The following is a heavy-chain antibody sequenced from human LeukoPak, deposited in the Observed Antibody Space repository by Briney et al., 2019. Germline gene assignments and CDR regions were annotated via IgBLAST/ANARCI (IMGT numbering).Heavy chain of an antibody. CDR3: ARFSSSWENDAFDI. V-gene: IGHV1-69*05. CDR1: GGTFSSYA. Sequence: SVKVSCKASGGTFSSYAISWVRQAPGQGLEWMGRIIPIFGTANYAQKFQGRVTITTDESTSTAYMELSSLRSEDTAVYYCARFSSSWENDAFDIWGQGTMVTVSS. J-gene: IGHJ3*02. D-gene: IGHD6-13*01. CDR2: IIPIFGTA.